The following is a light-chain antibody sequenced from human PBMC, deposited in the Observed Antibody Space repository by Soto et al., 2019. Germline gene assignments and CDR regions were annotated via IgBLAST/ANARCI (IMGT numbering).Light chain of an antibody. CDR1: QRVSRY. J-gene: IGKJ1*01. CDR2: DAS. CDR3: XQSSNWPPWK. V-gene: IGKV3-11*01. Sequence: EIVLTQSPATLYLSQGYIAAISCGSSQRVSRYLAWYQQKPGHAPRLLIYDASNRATGIPARFSGSGSGTDFTLTIRSLEPEDFAVYXXXQSSNWPPWKFGKGHKGDI.